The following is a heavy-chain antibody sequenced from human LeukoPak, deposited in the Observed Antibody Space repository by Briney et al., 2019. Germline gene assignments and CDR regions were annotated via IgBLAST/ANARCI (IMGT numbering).Heavy chain of an antibody. CDR3: ARVVMVRGALYYYYMDV. D-gene: IGHD3-10*01. Sequence: GGFLRLSCAASGFTVSSNYMSWVRQAPGKGLEWVSVIYSGSSTYYADSVKGRFTISRDNSKNTLYLQMNSLRAEDTAVYYCARVVMVRGALYYYYMDVWGKGTTVTVSS. V-gene: IGHV3-53*01. J-gene: IGHJ6*03. CDR1: GFTVSSNY. CDR2: IYSGSST.